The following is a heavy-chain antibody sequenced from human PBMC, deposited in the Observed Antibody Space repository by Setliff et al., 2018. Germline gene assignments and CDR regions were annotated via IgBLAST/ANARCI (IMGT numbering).Heavy chain of an antibody. CDR3: VRDTTSGWMLTN. Sequence: GGSLRLSCAASGFTFSSYAMHWVRQAPGKGLEWVAVISYDGSNKYYADSVKGRFTISRDNYKNTLYLQTNTLRGEDTAVYYCVRDTTSGWMLTNWGQGTLVTVSS. D-gene: IGHD6-25*01. J-gene: IGHJ4*02. CDR1: GFTFSSYA. V-gene: IGHV3-30-3*01. CDR2: ISYDGSNK.